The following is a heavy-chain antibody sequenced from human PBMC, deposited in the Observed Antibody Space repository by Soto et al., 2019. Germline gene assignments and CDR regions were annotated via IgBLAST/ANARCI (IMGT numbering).Heavy chain of an antibody. J-gene: IGHJ4*02. CDR2: INAGNGNT. V-gene: IGHV1-3*01. CDR1: GYTFTSYS. D-gene: IGHD3-22*01. CDR3: AGCLDASSGYLYVDH. Sequence: QVQLVQSGAEVKKPGASVKVSCKASGYTFTSYSMHWVRQAPGQRLEWMGWINAGNGNTKYSQKFQGRVTITRDTSASTAYMELSSVRSEDTAVYYCAGCLDASSGYLYVDHWGQGTLVNVSS.